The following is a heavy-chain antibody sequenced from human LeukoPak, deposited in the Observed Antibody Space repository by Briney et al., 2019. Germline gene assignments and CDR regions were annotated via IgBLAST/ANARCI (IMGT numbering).Heavy chain of an antibody. CDR1: GYSISSGYY. D-gene: IGHD2-21*02. V-gene: IGHV4-38-2*02. CDR3: ARRRKVPAPRAGDAFDI. J-gene: IGHJ3*02. Sequence: SETLSLTCTVSGYSISSGYYWGWIRQPPGRGLEWIGYIYHSGSTYYNPSLKSRVILSLDKSANQFSLNLSSVTAADTAVYYCARRRKVPAPRAGDAFDIWGQGTMVTVSS. CDR2: IYHSGST.